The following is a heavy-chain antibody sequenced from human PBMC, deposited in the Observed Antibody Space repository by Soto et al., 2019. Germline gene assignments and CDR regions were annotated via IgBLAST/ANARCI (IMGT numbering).Heavy chain of an antibody. CDR3: AREPYDFWSGHSYGMDV. Sequence: QVQLQESGPGLVKPSETLSLTCTVSGGSVSSGSYYWSWIRQPPGKGLEWIGYIYYSGSTNYNPSLKSRVTISVDTSKNQFSLKLSSVTAADTAVYYCAREPYDFWSGHSYGMDVWGQGTTVTVSS. V-gene: IGHV4-61*01. CDR1: GGSVSSGSYY. J-gene: IGHJ6*02. D-gene: IGHD3-3*01. CDR2: IYYSGST.